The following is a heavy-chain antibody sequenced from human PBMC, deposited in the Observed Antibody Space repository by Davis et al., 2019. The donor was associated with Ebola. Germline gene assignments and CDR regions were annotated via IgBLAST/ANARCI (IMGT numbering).Heavy chain of an antibody. CDR1: GDSISSSNW. Sequence: MPSETLSLTCAVSGDSISSSNWWSWVRQPPGKGLEWIGEISQSGSTNYNPSLKSRVTISVDKSKNQFSLKLSSVTAADTAVYYCARREIYYYYGMDVWGQGTTVTVSS. J-gene: IGHJ6*02. V-gene: IGHV4-4*02. CDR3: ARREIYYYYGMDV. CDR2: ISQSGST.